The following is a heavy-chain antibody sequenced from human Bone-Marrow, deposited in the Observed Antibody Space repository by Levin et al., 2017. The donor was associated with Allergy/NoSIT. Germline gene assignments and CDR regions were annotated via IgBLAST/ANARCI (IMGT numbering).Heavy chain of an antibody. J-gene: IGHJ4*02. CDR3: AREYYGLWTGYYYDY. Sequence: GGSLSLSCEASGFAFSTYWMHWVRQAPGKGLVWVSRISSDGSTTDYAGSVKGRFTISRDNAKNTLYLQMTSLRAEDTAVYYCAREYYGLWTGYYYDYWGQGSLVTVSS. V-gene: IGHV3-74*01. CDR2: ISSDGSTT. CDR1: GFAFSTYW. D-gene: IGHD3/OR15-3a*01.